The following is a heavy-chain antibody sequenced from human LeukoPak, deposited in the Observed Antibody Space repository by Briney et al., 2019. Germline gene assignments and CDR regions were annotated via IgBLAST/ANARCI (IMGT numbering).Heavy chain of an antibody. D-gene: IGHD6-13*01. CDR2: ISGSGGST. J-gene: IGHJ4*02. CDR3: AKDPPQQPLSPVLGY. Sequence: GGSLRLSCAASGFTFSSYAMSWVRQDRGKGLEWVSAISGSGGSTYYADSVKGRFTIYRDNSKNTLYLQMNSLRAEDTAVYYCAKDPPQQPLSPVLGYWGQGTLVTVSS. CDR1: GFTFSSYA. V-gene: IGHV3-23*01.